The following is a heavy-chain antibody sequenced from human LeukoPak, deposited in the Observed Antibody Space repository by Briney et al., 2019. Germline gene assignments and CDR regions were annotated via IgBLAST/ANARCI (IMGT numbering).Heavy chain of an antibody. J-gene: IGHJ4*02. V-gene: IGHV1-2*02. CDR1: GYTFTSYG. CDR2: INPNSGDT. D-gene: IGHD6-13*01. Sequence: ASVKVSCKASGYTFTSYGISWVRQAPGQGLEWMGWINPNSGDTNYAQKFQGRVTMTRDTSISTAYMELSRLRSDDTAVYYCIAAGTSTIDYWGQGTLVTVSS. CDR3: IAAGTSTIDY.